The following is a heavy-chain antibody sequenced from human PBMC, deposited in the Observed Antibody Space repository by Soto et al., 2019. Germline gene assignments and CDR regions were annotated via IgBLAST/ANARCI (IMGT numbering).Heavy chain of an antibody. J-gene: IGHJ4*02. Sequence: QVQLQESGPGLVKPSETLSLTCTVSGGSISSYYWIWIRQPPGKGMELIGYIYYSGSTNYNPSLKSRVTISVDTSKNQFSLKLSSVTAADTAVYYCASTGTKARADYWGQGTLVTVSS. V-gene: IGHV4-59*01. CDR3: ASTGTKARADY. D-gene: IGHD1-7*01. CDR2: IYYSGST. CDR1: GGSISSYY.